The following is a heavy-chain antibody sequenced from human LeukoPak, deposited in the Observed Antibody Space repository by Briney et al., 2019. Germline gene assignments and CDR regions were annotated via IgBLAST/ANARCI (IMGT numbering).Heavy chain of an antibody. CDR3: ARTPNSGSFSGWFDP. V-gene: IGHV4-4*07. CDR1: GGSISSYY. CDR2: IYTSGST. Sequence: KSSETLSLTCTVSGGSISSYYWGWIRHPAGKGLEWSGRIYTSGSTNYNPSLKSRVTMSVDTPKNQFSLKLSSVTAADTAVYYCARTPNSGSFSGWFDPWGQGTLVTVSS. J-gene: IGHJ5*02. D-gene: IGHD1-26*01.